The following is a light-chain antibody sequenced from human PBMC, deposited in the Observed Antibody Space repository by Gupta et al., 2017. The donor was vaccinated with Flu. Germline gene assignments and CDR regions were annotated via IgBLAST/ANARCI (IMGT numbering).Light chain of an antibody. Sequence: QSVLTQPPSASGTPGQRVTISCSGSSSNIGSNVVSWYQHFPGTAPKLLIYNYNQRPSGVPDRFSGPESGTSASLAIRGVQSEDEADYFCAAWDDSLNAWMFGGGTKVTVL. J-gene: IGLJ3*02. V-gene: IGLV1-44*01. CDR1: SSNIGSNV. CDR3: AAWDDSLNAWM. CDR2: NYN.